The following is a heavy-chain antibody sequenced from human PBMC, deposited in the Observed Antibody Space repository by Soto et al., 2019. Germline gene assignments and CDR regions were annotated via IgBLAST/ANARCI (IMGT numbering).Heavy chain of an antibody. J-gene: IGHJ4*02. Sequence: ASVKVSCKASGYTFTSYGISWVRQAPGQGLEWMGVISAYNGNTNYAQKLQGRVTMTTDTSTSTAYMELRSLRSDDTAVYYCAREDCSGGSCYSGYWGQGTLVTAPQ. CDR1: GYTFTSYG. V-gene: IGHV1-18*01. CDR2: ISAYNGNT. D-gene: IGHD2-15*01. CDR3: AREDCSGGSCYSGY.